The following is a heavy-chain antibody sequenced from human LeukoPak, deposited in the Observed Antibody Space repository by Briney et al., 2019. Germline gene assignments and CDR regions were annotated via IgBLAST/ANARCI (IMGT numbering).Heavy chain of an antibody. CDR1: GFTFSSYE. CDR3: AREGSYDILTGPMDV. D-gene: IGHD3-9*01. Sequence: GGSLRLSCAASGFTFSSYEMNWVRQAPGKGLEWVSYISSSSSTIYYADSVKGRFTISRDNAKNSLYLQMNSLRDEDTAVYYCAREGSYDILTGPMDVWGQGTTVTVSS. CDR2: ISSSSSTI. V-gene: IGHV3-48*02. J-gene: IGHJ6*02.